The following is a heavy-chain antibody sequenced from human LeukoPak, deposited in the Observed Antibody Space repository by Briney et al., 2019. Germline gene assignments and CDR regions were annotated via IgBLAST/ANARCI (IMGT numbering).Heavy chain of an antibody. CDR1: GYTFTGYY. CDR2: ISAYNGNT. J-gene: IGHJ4*02. D-gene: IGHD3-22*01. Sequence: ASVKVSCKASGYTFTGYYMHWVRQAPGQGLEWMGWISAYNGNTNYAQKLQGRVTMTTDTSTSTAYMELRSLRSDDTAVYYCARASKILYYYDSSGYYYFDYWGQGTLVTVSS. V-gene: IGHV1-18*04. CDR3: ARASKILYYYDSSGYYYFDY.